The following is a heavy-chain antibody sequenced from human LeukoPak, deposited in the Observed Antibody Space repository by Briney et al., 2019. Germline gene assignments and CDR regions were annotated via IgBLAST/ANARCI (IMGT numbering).Heavy chain of an antibody. V-gene: IGHV3-21*01. CDR1: RFTFSNYW. D-gene: IGHD3-10*01. J-gene: IGHJ3*02. CDR3: ARVSMVRGANAFDI. CDR2: ISSSGSYI. Sequence: GGSLRLSCVASRFTFSNYWMTWVRQAPGKGLEWVSSISSSGSYIYYADSVKGRFTISRDNAKNSLYLQMNSLRAEDTAVYYCARVSMVRGANAFDIWGQGTMVTVSS.